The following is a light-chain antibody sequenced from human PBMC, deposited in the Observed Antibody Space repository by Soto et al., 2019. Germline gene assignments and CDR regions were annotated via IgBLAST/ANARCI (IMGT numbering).Light chain of an antibody. Sequence: QSLLTQPASVSGSPGQSINISCTGTSSDIGGYNYVSWYQHHPGKAPKLIIYDVSNRPSGVSNPFSGSKSGNTASLTISVLQPEDEADYYCSSYTTSNTRQIVFGTGTKVTVL. J-gene: IGLJ1*01. CDR2: DVS. V-gene: IGLV2-14*03. CDR3: SSYTTSNTRQIV. CDR1: SSDIGGYNY.